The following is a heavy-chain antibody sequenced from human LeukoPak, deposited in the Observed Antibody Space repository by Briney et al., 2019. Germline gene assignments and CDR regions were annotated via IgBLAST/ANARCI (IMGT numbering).Heavy chain of an antibody. D-gene: IGHD6-19*01. CDR3: AILIAVAGPATFY. V-gene: IGHV3-23*01. Sequence: GGSPRLSCAASGFTFSSYAMSWVRQAPGKGLQWVSSISGSGDSTYYADPVKGRFTISRDNSNNTLYLQMNSLRAEDTAVYYCAILIAVAGPATFYWGQGTLVTVSS. J-gene: IGHJ4*02. CDR2: ISGSGDST. CDR1: GFTFSSYA.